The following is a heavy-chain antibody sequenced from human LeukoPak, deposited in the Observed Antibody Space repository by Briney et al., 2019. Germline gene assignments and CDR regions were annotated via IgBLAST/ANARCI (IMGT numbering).Heavy chain of an antibody. Sequence: GGSLRLSCAASGFTFSSYAMSWVRQAPGKGLEWVSAISGSGGSTYYADSVKGRFTISRDNSKNTLYLQMDSLRAEDTAVYYCAKDIQAWELPSDYWGQGTLVTVSS. CDR1: GFTFSSYA. CDR2: ISGSGGST. CDR3: AKDIQAWELPSDY. V-gene: IGHV3-23*01. J-gene: IGHJ4*02. D-gene: IGHD1-26*01.